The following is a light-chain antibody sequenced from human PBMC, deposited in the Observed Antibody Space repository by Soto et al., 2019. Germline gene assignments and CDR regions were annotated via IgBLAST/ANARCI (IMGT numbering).Light chain of an antibody. CDR2: GVS. V-gene: IGKV3-15*01. J-gene: IGKJ2*01. Sequence: EIVLTQSPATLSVSPGERATLSCRASQSISGDLAWYQQRPGQPPRLLIYGVSTRATGVPDRFSGSGSGSDFTLTTSGRQSEDFLVDYCQQHHDWPLTFGQGTRLDI. CDR3: QQHHDWPLT. CDR1: QSISGD.